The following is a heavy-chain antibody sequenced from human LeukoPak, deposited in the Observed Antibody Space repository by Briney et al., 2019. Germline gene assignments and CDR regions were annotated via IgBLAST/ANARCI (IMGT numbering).Heavy chain of an antibody. Sequence: SETLSLTCTVSGDSISTSSYYWGWIRQPPGKGLEWLGSIYYSGSTYCNPSLKSRVTISVDTSKNQFSLNLYSVTAADTAVFYCARSYYYDYRQIDYWGQGTLVTVSS. D-gene: IGHD3-22*01. CDR2: IYYSGST. V-gene: IGHV4-39*01. CDR3: ARSYYYDYRQIDY. CDR1: GDSISTSSYY. J-gene: IGHJ4*02.